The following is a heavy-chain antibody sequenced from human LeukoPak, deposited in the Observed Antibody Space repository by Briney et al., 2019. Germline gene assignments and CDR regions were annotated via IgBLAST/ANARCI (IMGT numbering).Heavy chain of an antibody. D-gene: IGHD3-22*01. J-gene: IGHJ1*01. CDR3: ARDQTYYVSSGYYYVTYFQH. CDR1: GASISSSY. V-gene: IGHV4-4*07. CDR2: LSTGGST. Sequence: PSETLSLTCTVSGASISSSYCTWIRQPAGEGLEWIGRLSTGGSTTYNPSFKSRVTMSLDTSKNQFSLNLTSVTAADTAVYYCARDQTYYVSSGYYYVTYFQHWGQGILVTVSS.